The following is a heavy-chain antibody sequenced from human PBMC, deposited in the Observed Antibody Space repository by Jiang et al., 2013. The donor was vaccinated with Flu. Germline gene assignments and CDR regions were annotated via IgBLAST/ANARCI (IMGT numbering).Heavy chain of an antibody. CDR3: ARSNWKTGIYYYYMDV. J-gene: IGHJ6*03. CDR2: TYFRSKWYS. V-gene: IGHV6-1*01. CDR1: GDNISSSSAT. Sequence: SQTLSLTCAISGDNISSSSATWNWLRLSPSRGLEWLGMTYFRSKWYSDYASSLKSRMTTNPDTSKNHFSLQLDSMTPEDSAVYYCARSNWKTGIYYYYMDVWG. D-gene: IGHD1-1*01.